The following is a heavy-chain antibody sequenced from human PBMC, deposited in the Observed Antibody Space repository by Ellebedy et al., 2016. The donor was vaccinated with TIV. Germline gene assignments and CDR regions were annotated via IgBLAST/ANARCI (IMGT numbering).Heavy chain of an antibody. J-gene: IGHJ3*01. CDR3: ARGRGYSFDVCDV. CDR1: GYSFSNYS. Sequence: AASVKVSCKASGYSFSNYSMHWVRQAPGQGLEWMGIINPNDDTKYYTQNFQGRVTVTRDTSANTVYMELSSLRSEDTAVYYCARGRGYSFDVCDVWGQGTMVAVS. CDR2: INPNDDTK. V-gene: IGHV1-46*01. D-gene: IGHD5-18*01.